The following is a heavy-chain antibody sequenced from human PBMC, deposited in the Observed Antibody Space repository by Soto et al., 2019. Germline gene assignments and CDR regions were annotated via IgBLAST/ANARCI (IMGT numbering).Heavy chain of an antibody. Sequence: GASVKVSWKASGYTFISYYKQRGRTAPRQGLEGMGIINPSGGSTSYAQKFQGRVTMTRDTSTSTVYMELSSLRSEDTAVYYCAREKGYSSGWSDAFDIWG. CDR2: INPSGGST. D-gene: IGHD6-19*01. CDR1: GYTFISYY. V-gene: IGHV1-46*01. CDR3: AREKGYSSGWSDAFDI. J-gene: IGHJ3*02.